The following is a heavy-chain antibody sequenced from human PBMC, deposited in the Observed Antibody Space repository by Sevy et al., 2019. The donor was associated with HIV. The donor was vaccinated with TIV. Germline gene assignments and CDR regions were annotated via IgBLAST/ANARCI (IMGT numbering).Heavy chain of an antibody. J-gene: IGHJ4*02. CDR2: LYSGGST. V-gene: IGHV3-53*01. CDR3: ARSPGFLFDF. CDR1: GFTVSSTY. D-gene: IGHD3-10*01. Sequence: GSLRLSCAASGFTVSSTYMSWVRQAPGKGLEWVSVLYSGGSTYYADSVKGRFTISRDYSKNTLYLQMNSLRAEDTAVYFCARSPGFLFDFWGQGTLVTVSS.